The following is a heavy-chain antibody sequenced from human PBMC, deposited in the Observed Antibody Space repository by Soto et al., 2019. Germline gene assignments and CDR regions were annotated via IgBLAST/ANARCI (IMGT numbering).Heavy chain of an antibody. D-gene: IGHD6-13*01. CDR3: ARERRSSSSWYGTFDY. CDR2: IYYSGST. CDR1: GGSISSYY. V-gene: IGHV4-59*01. Sequence: QVQLQESGPGLVKPSETLSLTCTVSGGSISSYYWSWIRQPPGKGLEWIGYIYYSGSTNYNPSLKSRVTISVDTSKNPFALKLSSVTAADTAVYYCARERRSSSSWYGTFDYWGQGTLVTVSS. J-gene: IGHJ4*02.